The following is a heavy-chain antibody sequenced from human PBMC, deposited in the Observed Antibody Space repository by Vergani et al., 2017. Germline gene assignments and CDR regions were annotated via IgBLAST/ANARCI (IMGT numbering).Heavy chain of an antibody. Sequence: QLHLQESGPGLVKPSETLSLTCTVSGGSITSSSYYWGWIRQPPGKGLEWIGNIYHSGGATHASHNPSLKSRVSISVDTSKSQFSLRLTSVTAADSAIYYCAGDTHSWQRADRWGQGLLVSVSS. J-gene: IGHJ5*02. CDR3: AGDTHSWQRADR. CDR1: GGSITSSSYY. CDR2: IYHSGGA. V-gene: IGHV4-61*05. D-gene: IGHD6-13*01.